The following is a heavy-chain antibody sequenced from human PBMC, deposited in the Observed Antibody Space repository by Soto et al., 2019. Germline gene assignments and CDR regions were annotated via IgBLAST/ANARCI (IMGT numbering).Heavy chain of an antibody. CDR1: GFTFSSFS. J-gene: IGHJ4*02. V-gene: IGHV3-30-3*01. CDR3: ARTTAVAGTTEFDY. D-gene: IGHD6-19*01. CDR2: ISYDGSTK. Sequence: GGSLRLSCVASGFTFSSFSLHWVRQAPGKGLEWLALISYDGSTKYNADSVKGRFTISRENSNNTLYLQLSSLRPDDTAVYYCARTTAVAGTTEFDYWGQGA.